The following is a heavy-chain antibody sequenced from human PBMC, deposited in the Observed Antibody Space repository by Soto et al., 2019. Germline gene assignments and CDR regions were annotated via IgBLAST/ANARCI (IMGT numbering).Heavy chain of an antibody. CDR1: GGTFSSYA. CDR3: VRDWGYCSGGSCYPPDY. CDR2: IIPIFGTA. Sequence: ASVKVSCKASGGTFSSYAISWVRQAPGQGLEWMGGIIPIFGTANYAQKFQGRVTITADESTSTAYMELSSLRSEDTAVYYCVRDWGYCSGGSCYPPDYWGQGTLVTVSS. J-gene: IGHJ4*02. V-gene: IGHV1-69*13. D-gene: IGHD2-15*01.